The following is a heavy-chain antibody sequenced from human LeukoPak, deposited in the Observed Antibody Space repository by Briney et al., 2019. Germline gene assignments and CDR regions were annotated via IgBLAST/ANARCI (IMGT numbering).Heavy chain of an antibody. CDR1: GFTFSCYA. Sequence: PGGALRQSCAASGFTFSCYAMYWVRQPPGKELEWVSGISDSGYTTYHIDAVKGRFGISLENKRHTLYLQMDSQRTDDTAVYYYAKGRGNPYYFDYWGQGLLVTVSS. V-gene: IGHV3-23*01. CDR3: AKGRGNPYYFDY. J-gene: IGHJ4*01. CDR2: ISDSGYTT. D-gene: IGHD1-14*01.